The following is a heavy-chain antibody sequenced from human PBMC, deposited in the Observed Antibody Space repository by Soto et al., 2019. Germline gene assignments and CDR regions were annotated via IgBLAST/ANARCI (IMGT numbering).Heavy chain of an antibody. Sequence: SETLSLTCTVSGDSVTSNVWWSWVRQPPGKGLEWIGEAYHNGLTDYNPSLKSRVTMSVDTSKNEFSLKLTSLTAADTAIYYCARDAAVPGESDRFDYWGQGTLVTVSS. CDR2: AYHNGLT. CDR1: GDSVTSNVW. J-gene: IGHJ4*02. D-gene: IGHD6-19*01. V-gene: IGHV4-4*02. CDR3: ARDAAVPGESDRFDY.